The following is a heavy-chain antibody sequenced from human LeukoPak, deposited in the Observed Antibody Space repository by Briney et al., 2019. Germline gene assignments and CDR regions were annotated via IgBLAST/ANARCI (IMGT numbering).Heavy chain of an antibody. CDR2: ISANSFYT. D-gene: IGHD1-1*01. Sequence: GGSLRLSCAASGFTFSNPGMSWVRQAPGKGLEWVSSISANSFYTHYADSVKGRFTVSRDNSKNTLYLQMNNMAAEDTAVYFCAKIGVSGSWFFDLWGRGTLLSVSS. V-gene: IGHV3-23*01. CDR3: AKIGVSGSWFFDL. J-gene: IGHJ2*01. CDR1: GFTFSNPG.